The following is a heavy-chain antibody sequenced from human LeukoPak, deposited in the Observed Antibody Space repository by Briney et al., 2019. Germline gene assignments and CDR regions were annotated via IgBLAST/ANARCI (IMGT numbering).Heavy chain of an antibody. J-gene: IGHJ4*02. V-gene: IGHV4-34*01. CDR2: INHSGST. Sequence: SETLSLTCAVYGGSFSSYYWTWIRQPPGKGLEWIGEINHSGSTNYNPSLKSRVTIPVDTSKNQFSLKLSSVTAADTAVYYCVMNWGTGRTLDYWGQGTLVTVSS. D-gene: IGHD7-27*01. CDR3: VMNWGTGRTLDY. CDR1: GGSFSSYY.